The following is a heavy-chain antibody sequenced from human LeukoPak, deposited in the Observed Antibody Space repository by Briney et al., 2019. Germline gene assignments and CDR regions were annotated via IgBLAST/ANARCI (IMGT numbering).Heavy chain of an antibody. V-gene: IGHV1-69*13. CDR3: ASPHGDYSNYAWFDP. J-gene: IGHJ5*02. CDR1: GGTFSSYA. D-gene: IGHD4-11*01. CDR2: IIPIFGTA. Sequence: GASVKVSCKASGGTFSSYAISWVRQAPGQGLEWMGGIIPIFGTANYAQKFQGRVTITADESTSTAYMELSSLRSEDTVVYYCASPHGDYSNYAWFDPWGQGTLVTVSS.